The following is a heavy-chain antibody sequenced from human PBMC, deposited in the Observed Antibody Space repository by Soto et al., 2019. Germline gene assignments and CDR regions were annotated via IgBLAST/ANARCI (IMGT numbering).Heavy chain of an antibody. Sequence: LRLSCAASGFTFSSYGMHWVRQAPGKGLEWVAVISYDGSHKYYADSVKGRFTISRDNSKNTLYLHVNSLRAEDTAVYYCAKSRLSYDSSGYLDYWGQGTRVTVSS. CDR3: AKSRLSYDSSGYLDY. CDR2: ISYDGSHK. V-gene: IGHV3-30*18. J-gene: IGHJ4*02. D-gene: IGHD3-22*01. CDR1: GFTFSSYG.